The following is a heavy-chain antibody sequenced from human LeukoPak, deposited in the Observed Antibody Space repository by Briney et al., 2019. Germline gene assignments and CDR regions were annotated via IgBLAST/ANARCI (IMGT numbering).Heavy chain of an antibody. Sequence: GGSLRLSCAASGFTFSSYAMSWVRQAPGKGLEWVSVISGSGGNTYYAASVKGRFTISRDNSKNTLYLQMNSLRVEDTAVYYCAKKYNTGLNPWGQGTLVTVSS. CDR2: ISGSGGNT. V-gene: IGHV3-23*01. D-gene: IGHD1-14*01. J-gene: IGHJ5*02. CDR1: GFTFSSYA. CDR3: AKKYNTGLNP.